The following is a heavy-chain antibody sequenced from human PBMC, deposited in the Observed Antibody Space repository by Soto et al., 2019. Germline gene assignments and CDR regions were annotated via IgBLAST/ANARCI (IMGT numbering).Heavy chain of an antibody. D-gene: IGHD3-22*01. Sequence: SQTLSLTCAISGGSVSSNSAAWNWIRQSPSRGLEWLGRTYYRSKWYNDYAVSVKSRITINPDTSKNQFSLQLNSVTPEDTAVYYCARDREYTYYDSSGYYFDYWGQGTLVTVSS. J-gene: IGHJ4*02. V-gene: IGHV6-1*01. CDR3: ARDREYTYYDSSGYYFDY. CDR2: TYYRSKWYN. CDR1: GGSVSSNSAA.